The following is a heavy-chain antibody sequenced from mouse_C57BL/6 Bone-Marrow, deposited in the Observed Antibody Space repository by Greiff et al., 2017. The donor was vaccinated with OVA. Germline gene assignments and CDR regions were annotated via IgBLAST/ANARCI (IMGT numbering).Heavy chain of an antibody. J-gene: IGHJ1*03. D-gene: IGHD2-1*01. Sequence: QVQLQQPGAELVRPGSSVKLSCTASGYTFTSYWMHWVKQRPIQGLEWIGNIDPSDSETHYNQKFKDKATLTVDKSSSTAYMQLSSLTSEDSAVYYCASYGNWYFDVWGTGTTVTVSS. CDR2: IDPSDSET. CDR3: ASYGNWYFDV. V-gene: IGHV1-52*01. CDR1: GYTFTSYW.